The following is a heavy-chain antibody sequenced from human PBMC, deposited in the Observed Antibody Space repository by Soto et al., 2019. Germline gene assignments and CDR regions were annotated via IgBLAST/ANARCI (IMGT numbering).Heavy chain of an antibody. J-gene: IGHJ4*02. CDR1: GGPMNTYY. D-gene: IGHD3-22*01. Sequence: QVQLQESGPGLVKPSETLSLTCTVSGGPMNTYYWNWIRQSPGKGLEWIGYIYFRGTTYYHPSLQSRVTISLDTSKSQFYLKLNSMTAADSAVYYCARSSGYATPLDQWGQGTLVTVSS. CDR2: IYFRGTT. CDR3: ARSSGYATPLDQ. V-gene: IGHV4-59*01.